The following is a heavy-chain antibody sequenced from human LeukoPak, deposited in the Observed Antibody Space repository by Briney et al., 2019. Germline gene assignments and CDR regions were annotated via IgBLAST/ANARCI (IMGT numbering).Heavy chain of an antibody. CDR3: ARGLSGYAWFDP. CDR2: IIPIFGTA. J-gene: IGHJ5*02. Sequence: ASVKVSCKASGGTFSTYAITWVRQASGQGLEWMGGIIPIFGTANYAQKFQGRVTITADESTSTAYMELSSLRSEDTAVYYCARGLSGYAWFDPWGQGTLVTVSS. V-gene: IGHV1-69*13. CDR1: GGTFSTYA. D-gene: IGHD5-12*01.